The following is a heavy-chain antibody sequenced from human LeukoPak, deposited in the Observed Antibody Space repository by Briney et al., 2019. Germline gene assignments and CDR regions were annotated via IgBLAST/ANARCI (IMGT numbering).Heavy chain of an antibody. D-gene: IGHD6-13*01. CDR3: ARGGSWYDVNWFDP. J-gene: IGHJ5*02. CDR2: IYYSGIT. V-gene: IGHV4-30-4*01. CDR1: GGSISTGDYY. Sequence: SQTLSLTCTVSGGSISTGDYYWSWLRQPPGKGLEWIGYIYYSGITYYNPSLKSRLTISVDTSKNQFSLKLSSVTAADTAVYYCARGGSWYDVNWFDPWGQGTLVTVSS.